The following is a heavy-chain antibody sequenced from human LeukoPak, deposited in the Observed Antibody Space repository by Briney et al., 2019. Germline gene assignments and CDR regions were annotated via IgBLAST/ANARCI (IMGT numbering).Heavy chain of an antibody. J-gene: IGHJ5*02. V-gene: IGHV5-51*01. D-gene: IGHD1-7*01. CDR1: GYIFTSYW. CDR2: IYPGDSDT. CDR3: ARGTQYPGKDWFDP. Sequence: RGESLKISCQGSGYIFTSYWIGWVRQLPGKGLEWMGIIYPGDSDTRYSPSFQGQVTISADKSISTAYLQWSSLKASDTAMYYCARGTQYPGKDWFDPWGQGTLVTVSS.